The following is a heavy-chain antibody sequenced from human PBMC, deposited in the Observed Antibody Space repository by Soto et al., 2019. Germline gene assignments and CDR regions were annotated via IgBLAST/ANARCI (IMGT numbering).Heavy chain of an antibody. D-gene: IGHD4-17*01. CDR2: VYNGRSS. CDR1: GGSVTSYY. V-gene: IGHV4-59*02. J-gene: IGHJ4*02. Sequence: SETMSLTCTVSGGSVTSYYWNWIRQSPGKGLEWIGYVYNGRSSNYNPSLKSRVSISVDTSKNLFSPKLNSVTAADTAVYYCAYGDSLGLRDFWGQGNLVTVSS. CDR3: AYGDSLGLRDF.